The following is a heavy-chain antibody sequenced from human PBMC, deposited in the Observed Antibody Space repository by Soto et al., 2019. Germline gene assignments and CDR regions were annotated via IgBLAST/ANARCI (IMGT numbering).Heavy chain of an antibody. CDR2: INHSGST. J-gene: IGHJ4*02. CDR1: GGSFSGYY. D-gene: IGHD3-16*01. Sequence: SETLSLTCAVYGGSFSGYYWSWIRQPPGKGLEWIGEINHSGSTNYNPSLKSRVTISVDTSKNQFSLKVSSVTTADTAVYYCARGGGGTQPLAYWGQGTLVTVSS. V-gene: IGHV4-34*01. CDR3: ARGGGGTQPLAY.